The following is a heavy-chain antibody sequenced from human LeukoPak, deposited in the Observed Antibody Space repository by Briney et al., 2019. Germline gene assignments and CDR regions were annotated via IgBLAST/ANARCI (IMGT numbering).Heavy chain of an antibody. CDR2: IKSDGSDK. CDR1: GFSLNNYW. Sequence: GGSLRLSCAASGFSLNNYWMMWVRQAPGKGLEWVANIKSDGSDKYYVDSVKGRFTISRDNARNSLFLQKSSLRADDTATYYCATDPPWGSDVFDMWGRGTMVTVSS. CDR3: ATDPPWGSDVFDM. V-gene: IGHV3-7*03. J-gene: IGHJ3*02. D-gene: IGHD7-27*01.